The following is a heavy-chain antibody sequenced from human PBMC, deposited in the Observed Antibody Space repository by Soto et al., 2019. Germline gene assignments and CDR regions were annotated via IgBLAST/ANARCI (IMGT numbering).Heavy chain of an antibody. Sequence: SHTLSLTCVISGDSVSSNSAAWNWIRQSPSRGLEWLGRTYYRSKWYNDYAVSVKSRITINPDTSKNQFSLQLNSVTPEDTAVYYCARDLTGTTYNWFDPWGQGTLVTVSS. CDR3: ARDLTGTTYNWFDP. CDR1: GDSVSSNSAA. D-gene: IGHD1-7*01. CDR2: TYYRSKWYN. J-gene: IGHJ5*02. V-gene: IGHV6-1*01.